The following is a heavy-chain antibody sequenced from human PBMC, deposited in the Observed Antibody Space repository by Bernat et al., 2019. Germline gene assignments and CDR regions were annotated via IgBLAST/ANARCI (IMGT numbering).Heavy chain of an antibody. CDR3: AKGSNYGYYYMDV. CDR1: GFTFRSYG. V-gene: IGHV3-30*18. D-gene: IGHD5/OR15-5a*01. CDR2: ISSDGNSK. Sequence: QVQLVESGGGVVQPGRSLRLSCAASGFTFRSYGMHWVRQAPGKGLEWVAVISSDGNSKYYADSVKGRFTLSRDNSKNTLYLQMNSLNVEDTAVYHCAKGSNYGYYYMDVWGKGTTVTVSS. J-gene: IGHJ6*03.